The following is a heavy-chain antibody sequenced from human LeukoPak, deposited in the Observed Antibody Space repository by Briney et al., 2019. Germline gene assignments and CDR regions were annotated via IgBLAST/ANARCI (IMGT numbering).Heavy chain of an antibody. V-gene: IGHV3-53*01. CDR2: IYSGGST. D-gene: IGHD5-18*01. J-gene: IGHJ4*02. CDR3: ARSPYKLWLGY. Sequence: PGGSLRLSCAASGFTFSSYAMSWVRQAPGKGLEWVSVIYSGGSTYYADSVKGRFTISRDNSKNTLYLQMNSLRAEDTAVYYCARSPYKLWLGYWGQGTLVTVSS. CDR1: GFTFSSYA.